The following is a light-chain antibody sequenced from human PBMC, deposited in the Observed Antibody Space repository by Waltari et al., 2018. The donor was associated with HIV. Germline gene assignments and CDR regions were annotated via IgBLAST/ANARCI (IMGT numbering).Light chain of an antibody. CDR2: WAS. CDR1: QSVLYSSNNKNY. V-gene: IGKV4-1*01. Sequence: DIVMTQSPDSLAGSLGERATINCKSSQSVLYSSNNKNYLAWYQQKPGQPPKLLIYWASTRESGVPDRFSGSGSWTDFTLTISSLQAEDVVVYYCQQYYSTPLTFGGGTKVEIK. J-gene: IGKJ4*01. CDR3: QQYYSTPLT.